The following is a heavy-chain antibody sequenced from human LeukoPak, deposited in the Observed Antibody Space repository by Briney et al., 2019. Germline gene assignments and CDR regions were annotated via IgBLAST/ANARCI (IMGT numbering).Heavy chain of an antibody. CDR3: ARESGYYDSSPRVY. CDR2: IKQDGSEK. J-gene: IGHJ4*02. CDR1: VFTFSSYL. D-gene: IGHD3-22*01. V-gene: IGHV3-7*01. Sequence: GGALRVSCAASVFTFSSYLVSCVREALGEGVEWGSNIKQDGSEKYYVDSVKGRFTISRDNAKNSLYLQMNSLRAEDTAVYYRARESGYYDSSPRVYWGQGTLVTVSS.